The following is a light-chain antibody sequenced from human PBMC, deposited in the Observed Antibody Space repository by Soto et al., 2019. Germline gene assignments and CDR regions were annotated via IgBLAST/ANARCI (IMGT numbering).Light chain of an antibody. Sequence: EIVLTQSPGTLSLSPWERATLSCRPSQSVVRTYLAWYPQRPGQAPRLLIHDASTKASGIPDRFRGSKYGTDFTLTIRGLEPEDAALYYCQQYGSSPMTFGQGTRLEN. V-gene: IGKV3-20*01. CDR3: QQYGSSPMT. J-gene: IGKJ5*01. CDR1: QSVVRTY. CDR2: DAS.